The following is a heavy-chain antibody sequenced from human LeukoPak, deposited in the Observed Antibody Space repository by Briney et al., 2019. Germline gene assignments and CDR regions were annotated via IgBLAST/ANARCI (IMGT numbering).Heavy chain of an antibody. CDR1: GGSISSYY. D-gene: IGHD3-10*01. Sequence: PSETLSLTCTVSGGSISSYYWSWIRQPPGKGLEWIAFIYSSGGTNYNPSLKSRVTISVDTSKNQLSLRLSAVAAADTGVYYCARHSGLLYFDYWGQGNLVTVSS. V-gene: IGHV4-59*08. J-gene: IGHJ4*02. CDR2: IYSSGGT. CDR3: ARHSGLLYFDY.